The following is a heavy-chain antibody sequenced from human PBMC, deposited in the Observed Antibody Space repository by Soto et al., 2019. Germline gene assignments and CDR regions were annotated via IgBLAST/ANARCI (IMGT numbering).Heavy chain of an antibody. V-gene: IGHV3-33*01. D-gene: IGHD6-13*01. J-gene: IGHJ4*02. CDR1: GFTFSGYG. CDR3: ASQVWTMGYRSSWYYFDY. Sequence: GGSLRLSCGASGFTFSGYGMHWVRQAPGKGLEWVAVIWYDGSNKYYADSVKGRFTISRDNSKNTLYLQMNSLRAEDTAVYYCASQVWTMGYRSSWYYFDYWGQGTMVTVSS. CDR2: IWYDGSNK.